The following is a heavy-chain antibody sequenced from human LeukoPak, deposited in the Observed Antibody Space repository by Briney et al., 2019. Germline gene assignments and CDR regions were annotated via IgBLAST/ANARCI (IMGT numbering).Heavy chain of an antibody. V-gene: IGHV5-51*01. CDR2: IFPGDSDT. D-gene: IGHD2-2*01. CDR1: GYSFTSYW. J-gene: IGHJ3*02. CDR3: GRQAKYHLLSRDACDI. Sequence: GASLQISCKGSGYSFTSYWIGWVRQMPGKGLEWMGIIFPGDSDTRYSPSVQGQVTISADKSISTAYLQSSSLTASDTAMYYCGRQAKYHLLSRDACDIWGQGTMVTVSS.